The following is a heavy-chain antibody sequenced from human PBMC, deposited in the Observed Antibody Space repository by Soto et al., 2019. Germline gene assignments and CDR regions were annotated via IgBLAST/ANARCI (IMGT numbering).Heavy chain of an antibody. J-gene: IGHJ4*02. CDR1: DFSLSGFY. CDR3: ASRGHCSNGQCHPFDY. CDR2: ISMSGSYK. V-gene: IGHV3-11*06. Sequence: GGSLRLSCVGSDFSLSGFYMSWVRQAPGKGLEWLSFISMSGSYKTYAASVEGRFTISRDNVKNILYLQMDSLRVEDTAVYYCASRGHCSNGQCHPFDYWGQRTQVTVSS. D-gene: IGHD2-8*01.